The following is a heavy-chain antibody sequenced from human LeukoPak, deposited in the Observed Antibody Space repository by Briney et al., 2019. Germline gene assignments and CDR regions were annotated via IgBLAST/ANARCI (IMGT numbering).Heavy chain of an antibody. V-gene: IGHV3-7*01. D-gene: IGHD2-15*01. Sequence: GGSLRLSCAASGFSINSYWMTWVRQAPGRGLEWVANINPAGSDTYYVDPVKGRFTISRDNAKNLVYLQMNSLRAEDTAVYSCGRFGYVAAVDLWGQGTLVTVSS. CDR3: GRFGYVAAVDL. CDR2: INPAGSDT. J-gene: IGHJ4*02. CDR1: GFSINSYW.